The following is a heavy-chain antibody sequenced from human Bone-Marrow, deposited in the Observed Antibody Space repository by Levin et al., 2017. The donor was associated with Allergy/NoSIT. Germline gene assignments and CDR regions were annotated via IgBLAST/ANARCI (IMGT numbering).Heavy chain of an antibody. CDR1: GFRFNDHA. J-gene: IGHJ6*01. V-gene: IGHV3-9*01. CDR2: INWNGASI. Sequence: PGGSLRLSCAASGFRFNDHAMHWVRQVPGKGLEWVSGINWNGASIGYADSVNGRFSISRDNATTSLYLAMTSLRAGDTAFYYCTRDIGESYGYYGMDVWGQGTTVTVSS. CDR3: TRDIGESYGYYGMDV. D-gene: IGHD3-16*01.